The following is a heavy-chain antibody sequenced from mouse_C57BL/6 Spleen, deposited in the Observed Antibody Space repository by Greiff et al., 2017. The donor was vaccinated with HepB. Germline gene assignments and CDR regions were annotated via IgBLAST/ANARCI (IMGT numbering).Heavy chain of an antibody. Sequence: VQLQQSGPELVKPGASVKISCKASGYTFTDYYMNWVKQSHGKSLEWIGDINPNNGGTSYNQKFKGKATLTVDKSSSTAYMELRSLTSEDSAVYYCALYDYDGTWFDYWGQGTTLTVSS. J-gene: IGHJ2*01. V-gene: IGHV1-26*01. D-gene: IGHD2-4*01. CDR2: INPNNGGT. CDR3: ALYDYDGTWFDY. CDR1: GYTFTDYY.